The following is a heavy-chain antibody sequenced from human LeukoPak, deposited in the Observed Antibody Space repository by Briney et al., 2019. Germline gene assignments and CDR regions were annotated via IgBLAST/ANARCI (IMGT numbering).Heavy chain of an antibody. Sequence: GGSLRLSCEASGFTFSNYDMHWVRQATGKGLEWVSAIGRSDDTYYSDSVKGRFTISRDDAKNSLYLQMNSLRAEDTAVYYCARDCSYDSSGYYSGAFDIWGQGTMVTVSS. CDR1: GFTFSNYD. D-gene: IGHD3-22*01. CDR2: IGRSDDT. J-gene: IGHJ3*02. CDR3: ARDCSYDSSGYYSGAFDI. V-gene: IGHV3-13*01.